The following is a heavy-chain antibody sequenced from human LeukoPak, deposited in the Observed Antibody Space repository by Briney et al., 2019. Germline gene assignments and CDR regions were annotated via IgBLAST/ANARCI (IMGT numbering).Heavy chain of an antibody. Sequence: SVKVSCKASGGTFSSYAISWVRQAPGQGLEWMGGIIPIFATANYAQKLQGRVTMTTDTSTSTAYMELRSLRSDDTAVYYCARDQGWPTVYGMDVWGQGTTVTVSS. CDR1: GGTFSSYA. CDR3: ARDQGWPTVYGMDV. J-gene: IGHJ6*02. CDR2: IIPIFATA. V-gene: IGHV1-69*05. D-gene: IGHD6-19*01.